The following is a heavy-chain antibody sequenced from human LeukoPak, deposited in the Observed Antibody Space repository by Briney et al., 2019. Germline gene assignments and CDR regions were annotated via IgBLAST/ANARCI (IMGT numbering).Heavy chain of an antibody. J-gene: IGHJ6*03. D-gene: IGHD1-1*01. CDR2: IYYSGST. V-gene: IGHV4-59*01. Sequence: TSETLTLTCTVSGDSISSYYWSWIRQPPGKGLEWIGHIYYSGSTNYNPSLKSRVTISIDRSKNQFSLKLSSVTAADTAVYYCARGYFPYMDVWGKGTTVTVSS. CDR3: ARGYFPYMDV. CDR1: GDSISSYY.